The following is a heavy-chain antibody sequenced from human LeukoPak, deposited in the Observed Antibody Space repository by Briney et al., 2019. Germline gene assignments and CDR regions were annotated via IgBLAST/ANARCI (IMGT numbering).Heavy chain of an antibody. CDR1: GFTFSNYA. CDR2: ISSSSSTI. CDR3: KGSSRYNYYYMDV. D-gene: IGHD6-13*01. Sequence: GGSLRLSCAASGFTFSNYAMNWVRQAPGKGLEWVSYISSSSSTIYYADSMTGRFTISRDNAKNSLYLQMNSLRDEDTAVYYCKGSSRYNYYYMDVWGKGTTVTVSS. J-gene: IGHJ6*03. V-gene: IGHV3-48*02.